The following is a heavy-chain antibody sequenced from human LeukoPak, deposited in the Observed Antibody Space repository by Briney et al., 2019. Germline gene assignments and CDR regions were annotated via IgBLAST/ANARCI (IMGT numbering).Heavy chain of an antibody. CDR2: IKQDGGEK. J-gene: IGHJ4*02. Sequence: PGGSLRLSCAASGFTFSNYWMSWVRQAPGKGPEWVANIKQDGGEKYYVGSVKGRFTISRDNAKNSLYLQMNSLRADDTAVYYCARESSGSGSSTDSWGQGTLVTVSS. CDR3: ARESSGSGSSTDS. CDR1: GFTFSNYW. D-gene: IGHD3-10*01. V-gene: IGHV3-7*01.